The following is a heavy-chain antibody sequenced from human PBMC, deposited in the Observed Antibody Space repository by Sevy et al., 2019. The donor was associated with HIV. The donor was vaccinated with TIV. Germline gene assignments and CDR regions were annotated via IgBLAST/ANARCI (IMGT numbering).Heavy chain of an antibody. V-gene: IGHV3-30*04. CDR1: RFNFSNYA. Sequence: GGSLRLSCAASRFNFSNYAMHWVRQAPGKGLEWVALILHDGSNEHYADYVKGRFTISRDNSQNTVYLQMNSLRPEDTAVYYCARDRLLSLLDFWGQGTLVTVSS. CDR2: ILHDGSNE. D-gene: IGHD2-21*01. CDR3: ARDRLLSLLDF. J-gene: IGHJ4*02.